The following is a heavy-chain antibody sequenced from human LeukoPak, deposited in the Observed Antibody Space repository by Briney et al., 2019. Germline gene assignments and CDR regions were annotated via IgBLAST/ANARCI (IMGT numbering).Heavy chain of an antibody. CDR2: INYSGST. Sequence: SETLSLTCTLSGGSITNSYWNWLRQSPGKGLEWIGCINYSGSTNFNLSLKSRVTISVDTSKNQFSLNLRSATAADTALYFCARDPLSTNDFDIWGQGTMVTVSS. CDR1: GGSITNSY. D-gene: IGHD1-1*01. J-gene: IGHJ3*02. CDR3: ARDPLSTNDFDI. V-gene: IGHV4-59*01.